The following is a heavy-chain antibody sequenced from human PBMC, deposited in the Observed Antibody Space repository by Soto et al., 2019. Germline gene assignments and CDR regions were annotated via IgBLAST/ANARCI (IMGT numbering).Heavy chain of an antibody. D-gene: IGHD3-3*01. V-gene: IGHV1-8*01. J-gene: IGHJ6*03. CDR2: MNPNSGNT. Sequence: QVQLVQSGAEVKKPGASVKVSCKASGYTFTSYDINWVRQATGQGLEWMGWMNPNSGNTGYAQKFQGRVTMTRNTSRSTAYMELSSLISEDTAVYYCARGDFWSGYSGQERYYYYYYMDVWGKGTTVTVSS. CDR1: GYTFTSYD. CDR3: ARGDFWSGYSGQERYYYYYYMDV.